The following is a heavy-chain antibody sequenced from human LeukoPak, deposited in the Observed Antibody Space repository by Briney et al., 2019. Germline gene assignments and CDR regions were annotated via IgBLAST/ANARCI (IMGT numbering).Heavy chain of an antibody. J-gene: IGHJ4*02. V-gene: IGHV3-21*01. CDR2: ISSSSSYI. Sequence: PGGSLRLSCAASGFTFSSYAMSWVRPAPGKGLEWVSSISSSSSYIYYADSVKGRFTISRDNAKNSLYLQMNSLRAEDTAVYYCALDFWSGYALGYWGQGTLVTVSS. CDR1: GFTFSSYA. D-gene: IGHD3-3*01. CDR3: ALDFWSGYALGY.